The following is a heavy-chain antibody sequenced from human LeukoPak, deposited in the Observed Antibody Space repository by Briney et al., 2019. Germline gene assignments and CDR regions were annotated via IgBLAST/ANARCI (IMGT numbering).Heavy chain of an antibody. V-gene: IGHV1-3*04. J-gene: IGHJ4*02. D-gene: IGHD5-18*01. CDR2: INTGNGNT. Sequence: HGASVKVSCKASGYSFTTYALHWVRQAPGQRLEWMGWINTGNGNTKYSQKFQGRVTITRDTSATTAYMELSSLRSEDTAVYYCARTTAMVTIFDYWGQGTLVTVSS. CDR1: GYSFTTYA. CDR3: ARTTAMVTIFDY.